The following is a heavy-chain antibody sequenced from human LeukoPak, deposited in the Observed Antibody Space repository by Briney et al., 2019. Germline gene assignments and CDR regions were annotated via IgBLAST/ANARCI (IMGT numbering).Heavy chain of an antibody. Sequence: SETLSLNGTVAGCSISSYYWSWIRQAQGQGREWIGFIYYSGSPHYHPSLKRRVNISVDTSKNHFSLHLRSVPAADPAVYYCARRYYDSSGYRGQHLWYLDLWRRGTLLTV. J-gene: IGHJ2*01. CDR3: ARRYYDSSGYRGQHLWYLDL. CDR2: IYYSGSP. D-gene: IGHD3-22*01. V-gene: IGHV4-59*08. CDR1: GCSISSYY.